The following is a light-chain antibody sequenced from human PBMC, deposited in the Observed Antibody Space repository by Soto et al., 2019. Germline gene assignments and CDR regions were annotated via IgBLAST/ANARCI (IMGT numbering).Light chain of an antibody. CDR2: WAS. CDR3: QQYYSTPQT. Sequence: DIVMTQSPDSLAVSVGERATINCKSSQSVLYSSNNKNYLAWYQQKPGQPPKLLIYWASTRESGVPDRFSGSGSGTDFTLTISSLQAEDVAVYYCQQYYSTPQTFGQGTKVDI. V-gene: IGKV4-1*01. J-gene: IGKJ1*01. CDR1: QSVLYSSNNKNY.